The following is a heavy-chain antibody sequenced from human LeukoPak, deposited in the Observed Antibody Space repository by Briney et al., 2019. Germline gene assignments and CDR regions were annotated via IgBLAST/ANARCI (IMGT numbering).Heavy chain of an antibody. CDR2: ISSSGSTI. CDR1: GFTFSDYY. D-gene: IGHD6-13*01. V-gene: IGHV3-11*04. Sequence: PGGSLRLSCAASGFTFSDYYMSWIRQAPGKGLEWVSYISSSGSTIYYADSVKGRFTISRDNAKNSLYLQMNSLRAGDTAVYYSARAAAGRNGYYFYYNYMDVWGKGTTVTVSS. J-gene: IGHJ6*03. CDR3: ARAAAGRNGYYFYYNYMDV.